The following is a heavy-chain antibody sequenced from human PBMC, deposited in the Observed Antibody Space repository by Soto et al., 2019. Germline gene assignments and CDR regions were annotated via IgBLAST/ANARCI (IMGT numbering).Heavy chain of an antibody. CDR2: ISPDGSDT. V-gene: IGHV3-74*01. J-gene: IGHJ4*02. CDR3: VRPRYDGSGTPFDY. Sequence: EVQLVESGGGLVQPGGSLRLSCEASGFTLSGYWMHWVRQVPGKGLVWVSRISPDGSDTTHADSVKGRFTVSRDNAKNALYLQMNRLRPADTAVYYCVRPRYDGSGTPFDYWGQGTLVTVSP. CDR1: GFTLSGYW. D-gene: IGHD3-22*01.